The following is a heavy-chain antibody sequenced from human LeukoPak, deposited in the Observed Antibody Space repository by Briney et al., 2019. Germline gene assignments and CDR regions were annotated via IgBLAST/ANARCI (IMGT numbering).Heavy chain of an antibody. V-gene: IGHV4-39*01. CDR3: ARQTSSENYPRYFDP. Sequence: GSLRLSCAASGLTFSSYAMSWIRQPPGKGLEWIGSIYYSGSTYYNPSLKSRVTISVDTSKNQFSLKVSSVTAADTAVYFCARQTSSENYPRYFDPWGQGTLVTVSS. J-gene: IGHJ4*02. CDR1: GLTFSSYA. D-gene: IGHD1-7*01. CDR2: IYYSGST.